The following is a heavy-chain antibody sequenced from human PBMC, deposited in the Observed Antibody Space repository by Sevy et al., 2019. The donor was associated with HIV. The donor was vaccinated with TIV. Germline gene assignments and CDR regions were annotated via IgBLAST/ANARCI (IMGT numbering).Heavy chain of an antibody. CDR1: GFTFSSYT. CDR2: ISSSSYI. V-gene: IGHV3-21*01. CDR3: SRELGYSGYWNGMDV. J-gene: IGHJ6*02. Sequence: GGSLRLSCAASGFTFSSYTMNWVRQAPGKGLEWVSSISSSSYIYYADSVKGRFTISRDNAKNSLYLQMNSLRAEDTAVYYCSRELGYSGYWNGMDVWGQGTTVTVSS. D-gene: IGHD5-12*01.